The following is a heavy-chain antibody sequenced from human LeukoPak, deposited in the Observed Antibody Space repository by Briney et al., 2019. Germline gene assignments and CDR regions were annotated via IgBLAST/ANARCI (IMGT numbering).Heavy chain of an antibody. CDR1: GFTFSSYG. J-gene: IGHJ4*02. CDR3: ASAAGPFDN. Sequence: GGSLRLSCAASGFTFSSYGMHWVRQVPGKGLEWVAVIWFDGSIKYYADSVKGRFTISRDNSRNTLFLQMNSLRAEDTAVYYCASAAGPFDNWGQGTLVTVSS. V-gene: IGHV3-33*01. CDR2: IWFDGSIK. D-gene: IGHD6-19*01.